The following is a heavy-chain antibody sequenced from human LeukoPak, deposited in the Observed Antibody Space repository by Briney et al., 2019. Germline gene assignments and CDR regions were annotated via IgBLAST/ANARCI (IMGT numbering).Heavy chain of an antibody. CDR3: AKGPAPRLGEFSYHALVDY. CDR2: ISYDGSNE. Sequence: GGSLRLACVASGFTFSSYGMHWVRQAPGKGLEWVAFISYDGSNENIADSVKGRFIISRDNSKNTLYLQMNSLRAEDTAVYYCAKGPAPRLGEFSYHALVDYWGQGTLVTVSS. V-gene: IGHV3-30*18. CDR1: GFTFSSYG. J-gene: IGHJ4*02. D-gene: IGHD3-16*02.